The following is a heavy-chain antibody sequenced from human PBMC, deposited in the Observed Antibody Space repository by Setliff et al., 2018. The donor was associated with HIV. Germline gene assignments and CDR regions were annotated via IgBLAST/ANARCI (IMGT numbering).Heavy chain of an antibody. CDR2: MYHSGST. Sequence: PSETLSLTCTVSGYSISSGYYWGWIRQPPGKGLEWIGSMYHSGSTYYNPSLKSRVSISTDTSKNQFSLKLTSVTAADTAVYYCASRDTSRYFDDYWGQGTLVTVSS. CDR1: GYSISSGYY. J-gene: IGHJ4*02. V-gene: IGHV4-38-2*02. CDR3: ASRDTSRYFDDY. D-gene: IGHD3-22*01.